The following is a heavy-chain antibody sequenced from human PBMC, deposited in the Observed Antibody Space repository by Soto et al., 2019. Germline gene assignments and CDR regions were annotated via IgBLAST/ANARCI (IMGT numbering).Heavy chain of an antibody. V-gene: IGHV1-69*13. CDR1: GYTLSELA. CDR2: IIPIFGTA. J-gene: IGHJ4*02. Sequence: GASVKVSCKVSGYTLSELAIHWVRQAPGKGLEWMGGIIPIFGTANYAQKFQGRVTITADESTSTAYMELSSLRSEDTAVYYWARKDETSPFDYWGQGTPVTVSS. CDR3: ARKDETSPFDY. D-gene: IGHD6-6*01.